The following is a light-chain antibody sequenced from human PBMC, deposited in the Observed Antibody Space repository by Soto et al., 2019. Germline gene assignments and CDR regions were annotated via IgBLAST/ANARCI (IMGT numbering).Light chain of an antibody. Sequence: EIVMTQSRATLSVSAGERATLSCMASQTVGTNLAWYQQKPGQAPRLLIYGASPSATVIPARFSGSGSGTDFPLTINSLESEDLAVYFCQQYNRWPGTFGQGTKVEIK. V-gene: IGKV3D-15*01. CDR1: QTVGTN. CDR2: GAS. CDR3: QQYNRWPGT. J-gene: IGKJ1*01.